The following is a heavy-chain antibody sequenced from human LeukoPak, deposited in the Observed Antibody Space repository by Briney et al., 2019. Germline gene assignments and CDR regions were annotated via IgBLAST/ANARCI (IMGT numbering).Heavy chain of an antibody. CDR1: GGTFSSYA. J-gene: IGHJ4*02. CDR3: ATTPGATVVPAAMGLYYFDY. Sequence: VASVKVSCKASGGTFSSYAISWVRQAPGQGLEWMGGIIPIFGTANYAQKFQGRVTITTDESTSTAYMELSSLRSEDTAVYYCATTPGATVVPAAMGLYYFDYWGQGTLVTVSS. CDR2: IIPIFGTA. D-gene: IGHD2-2*01. V-gene: IGHV1-69*05.